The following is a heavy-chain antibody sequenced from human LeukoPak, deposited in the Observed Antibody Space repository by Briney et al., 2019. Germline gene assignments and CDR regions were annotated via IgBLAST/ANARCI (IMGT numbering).Heavy chain of an antibody. CDR3: ARVVVRGVTSPYYFDY. J-gene: IGHJ4*02. V-gene: IGHV1-18*01. CDR1: GYTFTSYG. CDR2: ISAYNGNT. D-gene: IGHD3-10*01. Sequence: ASVKVSCKASGYTFTSYGISWVRQAPGQGLEWMGWISAYNGNTNYAQKLQGRVTMTTDTSTSTAYMELRSLRSDDTAVYYCARVVVRGVTSPYYFDYWGQGTLVTVSS.